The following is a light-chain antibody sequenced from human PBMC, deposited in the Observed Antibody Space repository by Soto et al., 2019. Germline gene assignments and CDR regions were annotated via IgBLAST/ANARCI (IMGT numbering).Light chain of an antibody. CDR2: GAS. V-gene: IGKV3-20*01. CDR3: QQYCSSPLT. Sequence: EIVLTQSPCTLSLSPGERATLSCSASQSVSSSYLAWYQQKPGQAPRLLIYGASSMATGVPDRFSGSGSGTDFTLTIRSLQPEDFAVYYCQQYCSSPLTFGQGTKVEIK. CDR1: QSVSSSY. J-gene: IGKJ1*01.